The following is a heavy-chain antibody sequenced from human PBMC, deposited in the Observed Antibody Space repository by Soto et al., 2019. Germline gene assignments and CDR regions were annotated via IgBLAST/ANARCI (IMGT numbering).Heavy chain of an antibody. V-gene: IGHV1-3*04. D-gene: IGHD2-2*01. CDR3: ARSRAAYYYGLDV. J-gene: IGHJ6*02. Sequence: QVQLVQSGTEVKKPGASVKVSCKASGYTFISYAMHWVRQAPGQRLEWMGWILTGNGNTKYSQNFPGRGTLTRDTSASTAYMELSSLRSEDTAVYYCARSRAAYYYGLDVWGQGTTVTVSS. CDR2: ILTGNGNT. CDR1: GYTFISYA.